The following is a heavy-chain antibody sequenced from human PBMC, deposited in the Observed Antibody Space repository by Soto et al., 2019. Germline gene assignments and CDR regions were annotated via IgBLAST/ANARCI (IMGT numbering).Heavy chain of an antibody. CDR3: ARAYYDSRGYDDAFDI. CDR2: INPNSGGT. Sequence: ASVKVSCKASGYTFTGYYMHWVRQAPGQGLEWMGWINPNSGGTNYAQKFQGWVTMTRDTSISTAYMELSRLRSDDTAVYYCARAYYDSRGYDDAFDIWGPGTMVTVSS. V-gene: IGHV1-2*04. D-gene: IGHD3-22*01. J-gene: IGHJ3*02. CDR1: GYTFTGYY.